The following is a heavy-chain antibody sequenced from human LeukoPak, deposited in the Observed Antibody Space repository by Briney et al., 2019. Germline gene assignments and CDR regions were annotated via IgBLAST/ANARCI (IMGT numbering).Heavy chain of an antibody. CDR2: ISYDGSNK. CDR1: GFTFSSYG. CDR3: AKWNSSGWYLWFDP. J-gene: IGHJ5*02. Sequence: GGSLRLSCAASGFTFSSYGMHWVRQAPGKGLEWVAVISYDGSNKYYADSVKGRFTISRDNSKNTLYLQMNSLRAEDTAVYYCAKWNSSGWYLWFDPWGQGTLVTVSS. D-gene: IGHD6-19*01. V-gene: IGHV3-30*18.